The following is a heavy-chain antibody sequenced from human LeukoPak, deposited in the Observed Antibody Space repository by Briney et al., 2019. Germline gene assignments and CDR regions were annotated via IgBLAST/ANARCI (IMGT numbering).Heavy chain of an antibody. CDR1: GFTFSSYA. CDR3: AKDVSSSWYYFDY. V-gene: IGHV3-30-3*01. D-gene: IGHD6-13*01. J-gene: IGHJ4*02. CDR2: ISYDGSNK. Sequence: GRSLRLSCAASGFTFSSYAMHWVRQAPGKGLEWVAVISYDGSNKYYADSVKGRFTISRDNSKNTLYLQMNSLRAEDTAVYYCAKDVSSSWYYFDYWGQGTLVTVSS.